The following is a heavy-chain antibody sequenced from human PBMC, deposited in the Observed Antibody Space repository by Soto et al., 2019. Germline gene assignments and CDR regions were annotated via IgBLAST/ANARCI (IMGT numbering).Heavy chain of an antibody. J-gene: IGHJ5*02. D-gene: IGHD3-10*01. CDR2: ISDDGARI. V-gene: IGHV3-74*01. CDR1: GFAFDQYW. Sequence: QLVQSGGGLVPPGGSSRLSCVASGFAFDQYWMHWVRQAAGKGLEWVSRISDDGARIDYADFVKGRFTIARDNAKKHLFLQMRKFKGEDTACYYWTRRPPPNSTGTGGPRGRGALVTVSS. CDR3: TRRPPPNSTGTGGP.